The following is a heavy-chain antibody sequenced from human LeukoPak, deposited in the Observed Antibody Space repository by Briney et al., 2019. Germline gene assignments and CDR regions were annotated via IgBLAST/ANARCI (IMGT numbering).Heavy chain of an antibody. CDR3: ARIGDYGSGSEGFDP. D-gene: IGHD3-10*01. CDR2: ISPSVGTT. CDR1: GYTFTSYY. J-gene: IGHJ5*02. V-gene: IGHV1-46*04. Sequence: ASVKVSCKASGYTFTSYYIHWVRQAPGQGLEWMGIISPSVGTTTYAQKLEGRVTMTRDTSTTTVYIELRSLRSEDTAVYYCARIGDYGSGSEGFDPWGQGTLATVSS.